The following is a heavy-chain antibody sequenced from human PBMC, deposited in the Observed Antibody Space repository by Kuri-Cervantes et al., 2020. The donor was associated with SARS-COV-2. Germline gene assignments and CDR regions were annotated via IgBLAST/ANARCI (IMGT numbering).Heavy chain of an antibody. CDR3: AIGRGVRGVPLGQFDY. V-gene: IGHV3-11*06. J-gene: IGHJ4*02. Sequence: GGSMRPACAVSRFTFSDYYMSWIRQAARKGLEWVSSISSSSSYTNYAVSVKGRFTISRDNTKNSLYLQVNSLRAEDTAVYYCAIGRGVRGVPLGQFDYWGQGTLVTVSS. D-gene: IGHD3-10*01. CDR2: ISSSSSYT. CDR1: RFTFSDYY.